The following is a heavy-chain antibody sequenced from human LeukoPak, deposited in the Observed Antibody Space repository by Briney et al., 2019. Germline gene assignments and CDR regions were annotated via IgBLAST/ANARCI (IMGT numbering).Heavy chain of an antibody. Sequence: GGSLRLSCAASGFSFSDFYMTWIRQAPGKGLEWVSCISSSGTTTYYADSVKGRFTISRDNAKNSLYLQMNSLRAEDTAVYYCARAQGYYYDSSGYWGYWGQGTLVTVSS. CDR1: GFSFSDFY. CDR3: ARAQGYYYDSSGYWGY. V-gene: IGHV3-11*01. J-gene: IGHJ4*02. D-gene: IGHD3-22*01. CDR2: ISSSGTTT.